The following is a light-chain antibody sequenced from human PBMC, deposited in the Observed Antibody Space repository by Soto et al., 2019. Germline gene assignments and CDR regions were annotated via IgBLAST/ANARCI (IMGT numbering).Light chain of an antibody. CDR1: QSLSSY. V-gene: IGKV1-5*01. J-gene: IGKJ1*01. Sequence: DIQMTQSPSTLSASVGDNITITCRASQSLSSYLAWYQQKPGRAPKLLIFDASSLERGVPSRFSGSGSGTEFGLTISSLQPDDFATYYCQQYKAFGQGTKVDIK. CDR3: QQYKA. CDR2: DAS.